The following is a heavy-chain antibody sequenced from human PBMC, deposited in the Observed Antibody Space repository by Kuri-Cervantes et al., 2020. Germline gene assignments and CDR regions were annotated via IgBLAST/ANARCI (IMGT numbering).Heavy chain of an antibody. Sequence: GESLKISCAASGFTFSSYWMSWVRQAPGKGLEWVANIKQDGSEKYYVDSVKGRFTISRDNAKNSLYLQMNSLRAEATAVYYCAGFRELIPGAFDIWGQGTMVTVSS. CDR3: AGFRELIPGAFDI. J-gene: IGHJ3*02. D-gene: IGHD3-10*01. CDR1: GFTFSSYW. CDR2: IKQDGSEK. V-gene: IGHV3-7*01.